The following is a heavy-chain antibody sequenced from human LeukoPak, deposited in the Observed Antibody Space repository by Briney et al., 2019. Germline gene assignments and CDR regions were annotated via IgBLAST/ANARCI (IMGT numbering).Heavy chain of an antibody. CDR3: ARALRITMIVGNAFDI. V-gene: IGHV3-53*01. J-gene: IGHJ3*02. D-gene: IGHD3-22*01. CDR2: IYSGGST. Sequence: GGSLRLSCAASGFTVSSNYMSWVRQAPGKGLEWVSVIYSGGSTYYADSVKGRFTISRDNSKNTLYLQMNSLRAEDTAVYYCARALRITMIVGNAFDIWGQGTMVTVSS. CDR1: GFTVSSNY.